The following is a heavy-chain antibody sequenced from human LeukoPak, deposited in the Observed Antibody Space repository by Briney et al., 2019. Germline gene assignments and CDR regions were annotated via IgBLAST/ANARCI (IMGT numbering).Heavy chain of an antibody. CDR2: IYPGDSDT. J-gene: IGHJ3*02. D-gene: IGHD3-10*01. V-gene: IGHV5-51*01. CDR1: GYSFTSYW. CDR3: ARPATYYYGSGSSYDAFDI. Sequence: GESLKISCRGSGYSFTSYWIGWVRQMPGKGLEWMGIIYPGDSDTRYSPSFQGQVTISADKSISTAYLQWSSLKASDTAMYYCARPATYYYGSGSSYDAFDIWGQGTMVTVSS.